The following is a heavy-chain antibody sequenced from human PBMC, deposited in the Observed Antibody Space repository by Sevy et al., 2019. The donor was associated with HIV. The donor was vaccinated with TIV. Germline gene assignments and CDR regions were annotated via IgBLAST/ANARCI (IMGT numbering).Heavy chain of an antibody. Sequence: SVKVSCKASGGTFSSYAISWVRQAPGQGLEWMGGIIPIFGTANYAQKFQGRVTITADESTSTAYMELSSLRSEDTAVYYCARGIAVAGQYYYYGMDVWGQGTTVTVSS. J-gene: IGHJ6*02. CDR3: ARGIAVAGQYYYYGMDV. D-gene: IGHD6-19*01. V-gene: IGHV1-69*13. CDR2: IIPIFGTA. CDR1: GGTFSSYA.